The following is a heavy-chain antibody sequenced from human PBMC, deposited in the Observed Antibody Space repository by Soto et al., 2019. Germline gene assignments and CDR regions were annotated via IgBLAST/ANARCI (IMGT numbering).Heavy chain of an antibody. CDR2: IWYDGSNK. V-gene: IGHV3-33*01. CDR3: ARFTHSSTGYTRSSYFDC. Sequence: GGSLRLSCAASGFTFSSYGMHWVRQAPGKGLEWVAVIWYDGSNKYYADSVKGRFTISRDNSKNTLYLQMNSLRAEDTAVYFCARFTHSSTGYTRSSYFDCWGQGTLVTVSS. D-gene: IGHD6-13*01. CDR1: GFTFSSYG. J-gene: IGHJ4*02.